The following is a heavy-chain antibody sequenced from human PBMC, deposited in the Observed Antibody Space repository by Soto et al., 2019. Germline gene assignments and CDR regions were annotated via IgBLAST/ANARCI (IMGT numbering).Heavy chain of an antibody. J-gene: IGHJ5*02. CDR3: AKSMMATTGANWLDP. V-gene: IGHV3-23*01. CDR1: GFTFNIYA. Sequence: PGGSLRLSCAASGFTFNIYAMNWVRQAPGKGLQWVSSISGSGAGTYYADSVKGRFTVSRDNSKNTVFLQMNSLRAEDTAIYFCAKSMMATTGANWLDPWGQGTLVTVSS. D-gene: IGHD1-1*01. CDR2: ISGSGAGT.